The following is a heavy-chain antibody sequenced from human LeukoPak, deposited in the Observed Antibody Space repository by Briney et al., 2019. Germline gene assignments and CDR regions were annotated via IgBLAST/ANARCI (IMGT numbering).Heavy chain of an antibody. CDR3: VKDESPGHSSGWYDDY. Sequence: PGGSLRLSCPASGFTFSRYAMHWVRQAPGKGLEYVSAISSNGGSTYYADSVKGRFTISRDNSKNTLNLQMSSLRVEDTAVYYCVKDESPGHSSGWYDDYWGQGTLVSVSS. CDR1: GFTFSRYA. D-gene: IGHD6-19*01. CDR2: ISSNGGST. V-gene: IGHV3-64D*06. J-gene: IGHJ4*02.